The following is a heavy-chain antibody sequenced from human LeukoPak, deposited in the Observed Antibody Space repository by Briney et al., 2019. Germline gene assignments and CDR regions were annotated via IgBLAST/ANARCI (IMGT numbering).Heavy chain of an antibody. Sequence: SETLSLTCAVSGGSISSGGYSWSWIRQPPGKGLEWIGYIYHSGSTYYNPSLKSRVTISVDRSKNQCSLKLSSVTAADTAVYYCARGIAAAGTGRNWFDPWGQGTLVTVSS. D-gene: IGHD6-13*01. CDR2: IYHSGST. V-gene: IGHV4-30-2*01. CDR1: GGSISSGGYS. J-gene: IGHJ5*02. CDR3: ARGIAAAGTGRNWFDP.